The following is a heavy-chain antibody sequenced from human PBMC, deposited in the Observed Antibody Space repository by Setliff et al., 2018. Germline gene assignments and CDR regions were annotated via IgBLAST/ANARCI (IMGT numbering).Heavy chain of an antibody. D-gene: IGHD3-22*01. CDR1: GGSLSSYY. V-gene: IGHV4-59*01. Sequence: PSETLSLTCTVSGGSLSSYYWSWFRQPPGKGLEWIGYIHYSGYTNYNPSLKSRVTISIDTSKNQFSLKLSSVTAADTAVYYCTRGGTWSDEDGYYFVGHLGLDLWGRGTPVTVSS. CDR3: TRGGTWSDEDGYYFVGHLGLDL. CDR2: IHYSGYT. J-gene: IGHJ2*01.